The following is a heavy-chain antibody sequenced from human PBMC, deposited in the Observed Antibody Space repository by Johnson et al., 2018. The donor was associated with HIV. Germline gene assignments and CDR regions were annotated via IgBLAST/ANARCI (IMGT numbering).Heavy chain of an antibody. CDR1: GFTFSDYY. D-gene: IGHD2-21*02. J-gene: IGHJ3*02. CDR2: ISYDGSNK. CDR3: ARDSAYCGGDCHDAFDI. Sequence: VLLVESGGGLVKPGGSMRLSCAASGFTFSDYYMSWIRQAPGKGLEWVAVISYDGSNKYYAAPVKGRFTISRDNSKNTLYLQMNSLRAEDTAVYYCARDSAYCGGDCHDAFDIWGQGTMVTVSS. V-gene: IGHV3-30-3*01.